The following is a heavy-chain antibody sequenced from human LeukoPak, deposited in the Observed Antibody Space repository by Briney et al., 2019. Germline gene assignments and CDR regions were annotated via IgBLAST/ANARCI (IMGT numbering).Heavy chain of an antibody. CDR3: IRTLIVATSPYMDV. J-gene: IGHJ6*03. D-gene: IGHD5-12*01. Sequence: PGGSLRLSCAASGFSFSSYWMHWVRHAPGKGLVWVSRVNSDGTGTTYADSVEGRFTISRDNAKNTVYLQMNSLRAEDTAIYYCIRTLIVATSPYMDVLGKGTTVTVSS. CDR2: VNSDGTGT. V-gene: IGHV3-74*01. CDR1: GFSFSSYW.